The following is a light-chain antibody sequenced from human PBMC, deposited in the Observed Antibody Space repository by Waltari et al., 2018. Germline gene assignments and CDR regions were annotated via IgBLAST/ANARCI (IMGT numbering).Light chain of an antibody. CDR1: SSDVGTYNH. CDR3: SSYAGSNPLV. CDR2: EVS. V-gene: IGLV2-8*01. J-gene: IGLJ2*01. Sequence: QSALTQPPSASASPGQSVTISCTGTSSDVGTYNHVSWYQQHPGKAPKLIIYEVSKRPSGVPDRFSGSKSGNTASLTVSGLQAEDEAAYVCSSYAGSNPLVFGGGTKVTVL.